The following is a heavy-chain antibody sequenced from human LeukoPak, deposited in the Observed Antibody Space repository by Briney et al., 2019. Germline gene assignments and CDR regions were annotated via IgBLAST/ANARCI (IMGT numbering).Heavy chain of an antibody. CDR1: GFTFSNAW. V-gene: IGHV3-15*01. CDR3: TTEKGYYDFWSGYYTHYYMDV. CDR2: IKSKTDGGTT. Sequence: SGGSLRLSCAASGFTFSNAWMSWVRQAPGKGLEWVGRIKSKTDGGTTDYAAPVKGRFTISRDDSNNTLYLQMNSLKTEDAAVYYCTTEKGYYDFWSGYYTHYYMDVWGKGTTVTVSS. J-gene: IGHJ6*03. D-gene: IGHD3-3*01.